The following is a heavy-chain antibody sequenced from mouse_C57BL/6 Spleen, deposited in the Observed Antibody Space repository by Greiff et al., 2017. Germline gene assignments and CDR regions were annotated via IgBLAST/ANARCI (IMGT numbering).Heavy chain of an antibody. Sequence: VQLVESGAELVKPGASVKMSCKASGYTFTTYPIEWMKQNHGKSLEWIGNFHPYNDDTKYNEKFKGKATLTVEKSSSTVYLELSRLTSDDSAVYYCARAYYYGSSYYFDYWGQGTTLTVSS. CDR3: ARAYYYGSSYYFDY. CDR2: FHPYNDDT. D-gene: IGHD1-1*01. V-gene: IGHV1-47*01. CDR1: GYTFTTYP. J-gene: IGHJ2*01.